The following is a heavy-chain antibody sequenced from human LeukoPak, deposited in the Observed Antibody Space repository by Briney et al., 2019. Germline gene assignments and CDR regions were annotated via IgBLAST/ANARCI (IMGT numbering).Heavy chain of an antibody. CDR1: GGSISSSSYY. CDR3: ARATPQWDY. D-gene: IGHD4-23*01. CDR2: IYYSGST. Sequence: PSETLSLTCTVSGGSISSSSYYWGWIRQPPGKGLEWIGSIYYSGSTYYNPSLKSRVTISVDTSKNQFSLKLSSVTAADTAVYYCARATPQWDYWGQGTLVTVSS. V-gene: IGHV4-39*07. J-gene: IGHJ4*02.